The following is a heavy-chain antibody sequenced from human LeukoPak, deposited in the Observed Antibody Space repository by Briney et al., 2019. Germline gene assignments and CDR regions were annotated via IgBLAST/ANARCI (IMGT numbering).Heavy chain of an antibody. Sequence: PGESLRLSCAASGFNFSTNYMTWVRQAPGKGLEWVSLIYSATSAYYADSVKGRFTISRDNSKNSLFLQMNSLRAEDTAVYYCVRRAGVNWGQGTLVTVSS. CDR3: VRRAGVN. V-gene: IGHV3-53*01. J-gene: IGHJ4*02. CDR2: IYSATSA. CDR1: GFNFSTNY.